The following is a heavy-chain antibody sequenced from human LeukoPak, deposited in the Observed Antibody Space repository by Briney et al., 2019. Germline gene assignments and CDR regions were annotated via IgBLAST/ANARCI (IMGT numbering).Heavy chain of an antibody. V-gene: IGHV4-38-2*02. CDR1: GYSISSDYF. CDR3: VRDIGQLRSDY. Sequence: SETMSPTCVVAGYSISSDYFWGWIRQPPGKGREGIGTISHSGTTFYKPSLKTRITISLDTSKNQFSLKVNSVTAADTAVYYCVRDIGQLRSDYWGQGTLVTVPS. J-gene: IGHJ4*02. D-gene: IGHD2-2*01. CDR2: ISHSGTT.